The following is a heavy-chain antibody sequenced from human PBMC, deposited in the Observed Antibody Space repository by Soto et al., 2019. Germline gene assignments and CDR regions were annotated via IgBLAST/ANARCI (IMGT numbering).Heavy chain of an antibody. J-gene: IGHJ4*02. CDR1: GDSISNSYW. CDR2: IYRTGST. V-gene: IGHV4-4*02. Sequence: QVQLQESGPGLVKPSGTLSLTCAVSGDSISNSYWWSWVRQPPGKGLEWIGEIYRTGSTNYNPSLKSRVTISVDKSKNQFSLRLSSVSAADTAVYYCASRPSTVLDSWGQGTLVIVSS. CDR3: ASRPSTVLDS.